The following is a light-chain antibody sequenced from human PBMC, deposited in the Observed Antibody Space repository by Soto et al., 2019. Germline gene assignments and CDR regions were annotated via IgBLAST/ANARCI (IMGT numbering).Light chain of an antibody. CDR2: EVN. V-gene: IGLV2-8*01. CDR1: SRDVGAYNY. CDR3: SSYAGSSNV. Sequence: QSALTQPASVSGSPGQSITISCTGTSRDVGAYNYVSWYQQHPGKAPKLMIYEVNKRPSGVPDRFSGSKSGNTASLTVSGLQAEDEADYYCSSYAGSSNVFGTGTKVTVL. J-gene: IGLJ1*01.